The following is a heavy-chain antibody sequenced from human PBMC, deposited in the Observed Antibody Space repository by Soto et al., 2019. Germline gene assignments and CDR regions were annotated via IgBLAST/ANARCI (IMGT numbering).Heavy chain of an antibody. J-gene: IGHJ4*02. CDR2: IYYSGST. D-gene: IGHD3-10*01. CDR3: ATLWFGAADY. V-gene: IGHV4-39*01. CDR1: GGSISRSSYY. Sequence: QLQLQESGPGLVKPSETLSLTCTVSGGSISRSSYYWGWIRQPPGKGLEWIGSIYYSGSTHYNPSLXRXVXIXLDTSKNQFSLKLSSVTAADTAVYYCATLWFGAADYWGQGTLVTVSS.